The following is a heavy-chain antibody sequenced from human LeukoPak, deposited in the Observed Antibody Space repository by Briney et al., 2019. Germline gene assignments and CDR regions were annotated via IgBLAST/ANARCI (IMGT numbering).Heavy chain of an antibody. V-gene: IGHV1-69*04. CDR3: ARAVHGGFLYYFDY. CDR1: GGTFSSFP. D-gene: IGHD3-3*01. J-gene: IGHJ4*02. CDR2: IIPILAIA. Sequence: SVKVSCKASGGTFSSFPISWVRQAPGQGLEWMGRIIPILAIATYARRFQGRVTITADKSTSTAYMELSSLRSEDTAVYYCARAVHGGFLYYFDYWGQGSLVTVSS.